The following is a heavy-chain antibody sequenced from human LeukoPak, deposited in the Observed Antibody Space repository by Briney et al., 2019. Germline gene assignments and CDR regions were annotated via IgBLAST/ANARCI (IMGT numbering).Heavy chain of an antibody. V-gene: IGHV4-59*12. CDR1: GGSISSYY. CDR2: IYYSGST. CDR3: ARVEGYCSSTSCYSLDY. Sequence: PSETLSLTCTVSGGSISSYYWSWIRQPPGKGLEWIGHIYYSGSTKYNPSLTSRVTISEDTSKNQFSLKLSSVTAADTAVYYCARVEGYCSSTSCYSLDYWGQGTLVTVSS. D-gene: IGHD2-2*01. J-gene: IGHJ4*02.